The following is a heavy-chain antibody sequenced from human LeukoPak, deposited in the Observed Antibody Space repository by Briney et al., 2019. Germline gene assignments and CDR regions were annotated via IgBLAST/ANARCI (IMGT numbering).Heavy chain of an antibody. J-gene: IGHJ4*02. Sequence: PSETLSLTCTVYGGSISSYYWSWIRQPPGKGLEWIGYIYYSGSTNYNPSLKSRVTISVDTSKNQFSLKLSSVTAADTAVYYCARHKVHYCSSTSCYGEGFDYWGQGTLVTVSS. D-gene: IGHD2-2*01. V-gene: IGHV4-59*08. CDR3: ARHKVHYCSSTSCYGEGFDY. CDR1: GGSISSYY. CDR2: IYYSGST.